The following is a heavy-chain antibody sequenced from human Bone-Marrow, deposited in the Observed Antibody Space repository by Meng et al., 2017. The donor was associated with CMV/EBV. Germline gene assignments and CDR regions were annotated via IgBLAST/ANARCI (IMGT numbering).Heavy chain of an antibody. CDR1: GGSISSSCYY. V-gene: IGHV4-39*01. CDR2: IYYSGST. Sequence: SQTLALTCTVSGGSISSSCYYWGWIRQPPGKGLEWIGSIYYSGSTYYNPSLKSRVTISVDTSKNQFSLKLSPVTAADTAVYYCARHPRYGSGGLAVLHIDYWGQGTLVTVSS. J-gene: IGHJ4*02. D-gene: IGHD3-10*01. CDR3: ARHPRYGSGGLAVLHIDY.